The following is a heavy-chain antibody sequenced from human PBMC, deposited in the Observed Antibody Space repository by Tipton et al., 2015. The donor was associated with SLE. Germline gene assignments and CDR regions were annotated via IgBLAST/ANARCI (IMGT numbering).Heavy chain of an antibody. D-gene: IGHD3-3*01. CDR3: ASPPATIFGVVTLT. V-gene: IGHV3-21*04. Sequence: SLRLSCAASGFTFSSYSMNWVRQAPGKGLEWVSSISSSSSHIYYADSVKGRFTISRDNAKNSLYLQMNSLRAEDTAVYYCASPPATIFGVVTLTWGQGTLVTVSS. J-gene: IGHJ1*01. CDR1: GFTFSSYS. CDR2: ISSSSSHI.